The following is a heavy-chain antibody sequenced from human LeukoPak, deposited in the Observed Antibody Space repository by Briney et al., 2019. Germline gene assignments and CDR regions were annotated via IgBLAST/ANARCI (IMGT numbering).Heavy chain of an antibody. CDR3: ARGSGYYYGYFDY. D-gene: IGHD3-22*01. Sequence: SETLSLTCTVAGASISSDYWSWIRQHPGKGLEWHGYIYYSGSTNYNPSLKSRVTISVDTSKTQFSLKLSSVTAADTAVYYCARGSGYYYGYFDYWGQGTLVTVSS. CDR2: IYYSGST. J-gene: IGHJ4*02. CDR1: GASISSDY. V-gene: IGHV4-59*01.